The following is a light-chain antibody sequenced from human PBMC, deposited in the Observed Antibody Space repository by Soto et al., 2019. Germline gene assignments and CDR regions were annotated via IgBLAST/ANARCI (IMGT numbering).Light chain of an antibody. V-gene: IGLV2-11*01. Sequence: LTQPRSVSGSPGQSVTISCTGTSNDVGGYNYVSWYQHHPGKAPKLMIYDVSKRPSGVPDRFSGSKSGNTASLTISGLQAEDEADYYCCSFAGSYTYVFGTGTKVTVL. CDR3: CSFAGSYTYV. CDR1: SNDVGGYNY. J-gene: IGLJ1*01. CDR2: DVS.